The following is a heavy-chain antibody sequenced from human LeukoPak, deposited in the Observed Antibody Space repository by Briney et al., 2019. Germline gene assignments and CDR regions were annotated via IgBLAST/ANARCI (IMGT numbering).Heavy chain of an antibody. J-gene: IGHJ6*03. CDR2: IYYSGST. CDR1: GGSISSSSYY. D-gene: IGHD3-9*01. V-gene: IGHV4-39*01. CDR3: ARHRIYDILTGYYYMDV. Sequence: SETLSLTCTVSGGSISSSSYYWGWIRQPPGKGLEWIGSIYYSGSTYYNPSLKSRVTVSVDTSKNQFSLKLSSVTAADTAVYYCARHRIYDILTGYYYMDVWGKGTTVTVSS.